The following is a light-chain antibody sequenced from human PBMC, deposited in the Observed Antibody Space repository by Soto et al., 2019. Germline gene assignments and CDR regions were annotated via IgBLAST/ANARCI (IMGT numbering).Light chain of an antibody. CDR3: HQYGNSPQT. Sequence: EIVLKHSPGTLSLSPGERATLSSRASQSVSSSYLAWYQQKPGQAPRLLIYGASSRATGIPDRFSGSGSGTVFTLTINILEPDDFAVYYCHQYGNSPQTFGQGTKV. CDR2: GAS. V-gene: IGKV3-20*01. CDR1: QSVSSSY. J-gene: IGKJ1*01.